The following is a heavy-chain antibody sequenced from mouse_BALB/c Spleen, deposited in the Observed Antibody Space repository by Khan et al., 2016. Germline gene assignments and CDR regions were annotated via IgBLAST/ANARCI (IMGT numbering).Heavy chain of an antibody. CDR1: AFNIKDTN. CDR3: ASRTLTPRYFDV. J-gene: IGHJ1*01. V-gene: IGHV14-3*02. Sequence: VQLKESGAEIVKPGASVKLSCTASAFNIKDTNMHWVKQRPEQGLEWIGRIDPANGNTKYDPKFQGKATITADTSSNTAFLQLSSLTSEDTAVYSCASRTLTPRYFDVWGAGTTVTVSS. CDR2: IDPANGNT.